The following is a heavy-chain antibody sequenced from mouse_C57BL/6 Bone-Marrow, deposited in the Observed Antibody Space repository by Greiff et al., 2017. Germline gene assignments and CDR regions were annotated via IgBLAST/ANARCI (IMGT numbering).Heavy chain of an antibody. CDR1: GYTFTSYW. J-gene: IGHJ2*01. V-gene: IGHV1-69*01. D-gene: IGHD5-1*01. Sequence: QVQLQQPGAELVMPGASVKLSCKASGYTFTSYWMHWVKQRPGQGLEWIGEIDPSDSYTNYNQKFKGKSTLTVDKSSSTAYMQLSSLTSEDSAVYYCARERTYSLFYFDYWGQGTTLTVSS. CDR2: IDPSDSYT. CDR3: ARERTYSLFYFDY.